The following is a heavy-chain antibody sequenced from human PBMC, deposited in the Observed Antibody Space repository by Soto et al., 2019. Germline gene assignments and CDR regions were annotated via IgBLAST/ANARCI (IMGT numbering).Heavy chain of an antibody. CDR2: IIPIFGTA. CDR3: ARPTSVAVGAFDI. D-gene: IGHD6-19*01. V-gene: IGHV1-69*13. J-gene: IGHJ3*02. Sequence: VASVKVSCKASGGTFSSYAISWGRQAPGQGLEWMGGIIPIFGTANYAQKFQGRVTITADESTSTAYMELSSLRSEDTAVYYCARPTSVAVGAFDIWGQGTMVTVSS. CDR1: GGTFSSYA.